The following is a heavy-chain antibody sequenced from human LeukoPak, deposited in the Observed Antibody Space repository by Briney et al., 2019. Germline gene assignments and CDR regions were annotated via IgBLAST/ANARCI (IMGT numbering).Heavy chain of an antibody. J-gene: IGHJ5*02. Sequence: GASVKVSCKASGYTFTGYYMHWVRQAPGQGLEWMGWINPNSGGTNYAQKFQGRVTMTRDTSISTAYMELSRLRSDDTAVYYCARLIPPDGDYSLWFDPWGQGTLVTVSS. D-gene: IGHD4-17*01. CDR1: GYTFTGYY. CDR3: ARLIPPDGDYSLWFDP. CDR2: INPNSGGT. V-gene: IGHV1-2*02.